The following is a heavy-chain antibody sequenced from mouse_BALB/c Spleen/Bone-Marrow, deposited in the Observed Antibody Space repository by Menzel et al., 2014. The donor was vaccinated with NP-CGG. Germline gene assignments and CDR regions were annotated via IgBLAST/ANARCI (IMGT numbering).Heavy chain of an antibody. J-gene: IGHJ1*01. Sequence: EVKLMKSGGGLVQPGGSLKLSCAASGFDFSRYWMSWVRQAPGKGLEWIGEINPDSSTINYTPSLKDKFIISRDNAKNTLYLQMSKVRSEDTALYYCARLNYYGNLFVWGAGTTVTVSS. CDR2: INPDSSTI. V-gene: IGHV4-1*02. CDR3: ARLNYYGNLFV. CDR1: GFDFSRYW. D-gene: IGHD1-1*01.